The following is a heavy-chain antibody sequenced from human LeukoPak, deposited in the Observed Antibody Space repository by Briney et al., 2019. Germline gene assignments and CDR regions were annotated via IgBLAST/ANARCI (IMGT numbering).Heavy chain of an antibody. CDR1: GFTFSSYA. Sequence: PGGSLRLSCAASGFTFSSYAMHWVRQAPGKGLEWVAVISYDGSNKYYADSVKGRFTISRDNSKNTLYLQMGSLRAEDMAVYYCARERYDSPFDPWGQGTLVTVSS. V-gene: IGHV3-30*14. D-gene: IGHD3-3*01. CDR3: ARERYDSPFDP. J-gene: IGHJ5*02. CDR2: ISYDGSNK.